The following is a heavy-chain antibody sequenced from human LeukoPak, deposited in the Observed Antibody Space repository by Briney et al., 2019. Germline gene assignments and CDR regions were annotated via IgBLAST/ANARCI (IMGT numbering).Heavy chain of an antibody. J-gene: IGHJ4*02. CDR2: IYYSGST. Sequence: SETLSLTCTVSGGSISSSSYYWGWIRQPPGKGLEWIGSIYYSGSTYYNPSLKSRVTISVDTSKNQFSLKLSSVTAADTAVYYCARLTTSWYYFDYWGQGTLVTVSA. D-gene: IGHD6-13*01. CDR3: ARLTTSWYYFDY. CDR1: GGSISSSSYY. V-gene: IGHV4-39*01.